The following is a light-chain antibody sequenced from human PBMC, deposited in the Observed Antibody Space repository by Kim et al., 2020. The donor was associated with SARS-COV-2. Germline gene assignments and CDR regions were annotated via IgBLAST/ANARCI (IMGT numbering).Light chain of an antibody. J-gene: IGLJ7*01. CDR3: QVWDGPSAV. CDR2: PNG. V-gene: IGLV3-21*02. Sequence: VAPGQSGRVTCGDNKLGGRRVFWYRQEAGQAPGVVIDPNGDRPSGISERLSSSKSGNTATLTIPWVEVGDGGVYHCQVWDGPSAVFGGGTQLTVL. CDR1: KLGGRR.